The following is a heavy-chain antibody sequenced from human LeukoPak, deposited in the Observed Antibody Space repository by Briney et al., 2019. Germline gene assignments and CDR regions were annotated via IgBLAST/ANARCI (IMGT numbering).Heavy chain of an antibody. V-gene: IGHV3-7*01. CDR3: ARDTGAYCGGDCYTDAFDI. CDR1: GGSFSGDY. Sequence: PSETLSLTCAVYGGSFSGDYWSWIRQPPGKGLEWVANIKQDGSEKYYVDSVKGRFTISRDNAKNSLYLQMNSLRAEDTAVYYCARDTGAYCGGDCYTDAFDIWGQGTMVTVSS. D-gene: IGHD2-21*02. CDR2: IKQDGSEK. J-gene: IGHJ3*02.